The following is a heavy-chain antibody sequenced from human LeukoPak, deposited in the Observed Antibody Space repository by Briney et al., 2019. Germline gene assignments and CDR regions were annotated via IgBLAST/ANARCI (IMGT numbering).Heavy chain of an antibody. J-gene: IGHJ4*02. CDR3: AKDTRIAAAGTRGHFDY. CDR1: GFTLSSYG. CDR2: VSYDGSNQ. D-gene: IGHD6-13*01. V-gene: IGHV3-30*18. Sequence: TGGSLRLSCAAYGFTLSSYGMHWVRQAPGKGLEWVAVVSYDGSNQYYADSVKGRFTISRDNSKNTLYLQMNSLRAEDTAVYYCAKDTRIAAAGTRGHFDYWGQGTLVTVSS.